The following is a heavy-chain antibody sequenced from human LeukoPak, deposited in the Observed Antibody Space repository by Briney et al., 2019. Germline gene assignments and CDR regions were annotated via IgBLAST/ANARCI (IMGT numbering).Heavy chain of an antibody. CDR2: IHHSGST. V-gene: IGHV4-4*02. D-gene: IGHD3-10*01. Sequence: PSGTLSLTCAVSGGSISSSNWWSWVRQSPGKGLEWIGEIHHSGSTNYKSSLKSRVTISIDKSKNQFSLNLSSVTAADTAVYYCARGGSYGSGSYYYRLWGQGTLVTVSS. CDR1: GGSISSSNW. J-gene: IGHJ4*02. CDR3: ARGGSYGSGSYYYRL.